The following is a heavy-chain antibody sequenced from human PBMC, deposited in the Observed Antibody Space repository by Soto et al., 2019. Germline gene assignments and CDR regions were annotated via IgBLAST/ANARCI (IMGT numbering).Heavy chain of an antibody. CDR2: IIPILGTT. D-gene: IGHD6-19*01. J-gene: IGHJ6*02. CDR3: ARFDGVAGLYNYHGLDV. V-gene: IGHV1-69*08. CDR1: GGTCSRYT. Sequence: SVKVSCKASGGTCSRYTISWVRQAPGQGLEWMGRIIPILGTTNYTQKFQGRVTIIADDSTTTASLEMSSLRSEDTAIYYCARFDGVAGLYNYHGLDVWGQGTAVTVSS.